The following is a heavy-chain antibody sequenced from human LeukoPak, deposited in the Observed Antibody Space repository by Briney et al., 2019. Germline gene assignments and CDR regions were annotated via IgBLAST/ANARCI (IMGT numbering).Heavy chain of an antibody. CDR1: GGSFSGYY. J-gene: IGHJ5*02. V-gene: IGHV4-34*01. D-gene: IGHD2-2*01. Sequence: SETLSLTCAVYGGSFSGYYWSWIRQPPGKGLEWIGGINHSGSTNYNPSLKSRVTISVDTSKSQFSLKLSSVTAADTAVYYCASFDPLGYCSSTSCQNENWFDPWGQGTLVTVSS. CDR3: ASFDPLGYCSSTSCQNENWFDP. CDR2: INHSGST.